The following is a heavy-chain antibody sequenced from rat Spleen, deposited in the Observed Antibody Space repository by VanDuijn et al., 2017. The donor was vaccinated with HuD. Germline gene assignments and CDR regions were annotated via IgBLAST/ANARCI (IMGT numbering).Heavy chain of an antibody. V-gene: IGHV5-58*01. CDR1: GFTFSAYW. CDR2: ISSDGFNT. Sequence: EVQLVESGGGLVQPGRSLKLSCVASGFTFSAYWMYWVRQAPGKGLEWVSSISSDGFNTYYPDSVKGRFTISRVNSENTVYLQMNSLRSEDTATYYCAVAGYGYWGQVIMVTVSS. J-gene: IGHJ2*01. CDR3: AVAGYGY. D-gene: IGHD4-3*01.